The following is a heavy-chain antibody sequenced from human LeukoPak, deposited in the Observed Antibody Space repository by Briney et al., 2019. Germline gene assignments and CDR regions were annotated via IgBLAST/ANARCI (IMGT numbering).Heavy chain of an antibody. CDR2: ISGSGGST. CDR3: ARQLGYCSDGSCYFDY. D-gene: IGHD2-15*01. J-gene: IGHJ4*02. CDR1: GFTFSSYA. Sequence: PGGSLRLSCAASGFTFSSYAMSWVRQAPGRGLEWVSAISGSGGSTYYADSVKGQFTISRDNSKNTLHLQMNSLRADDTAVYHCARQLGYCSDGSCYFDYWGQGTLVTVSS. V-gene: IGHV3-23*01.